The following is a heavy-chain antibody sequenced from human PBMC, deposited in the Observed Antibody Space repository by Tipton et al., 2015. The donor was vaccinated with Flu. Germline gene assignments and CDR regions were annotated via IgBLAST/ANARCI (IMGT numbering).Heavy chain of an antibody. V-gene: IGHV3-30*02. D-gene: IGHD2-2*01. CDR3: AKEEGYCSSTSCQITYYYYGMDV. Sequence: QVQLVQSGGGVVQPGGSLRLSCAASGFTFSSYGMHWVRQAPGKGLEWVAFIRYDGSNKYYADSVKGRFTISRDNSKNTLYLQMNSLRAEDTAAYYCAKEEGYCSSTSCQITYYYYGMDVWGQGP. J-gene: IGHJ6*02. CDR1: GFTFSSYG. CDR2: IRYDGSNK.